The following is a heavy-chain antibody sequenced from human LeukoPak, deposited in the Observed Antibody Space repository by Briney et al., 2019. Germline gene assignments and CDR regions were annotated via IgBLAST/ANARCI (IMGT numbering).Heavy chain of an antibody. V-gene: IGHV3-23*01. CDR1: GFTFSSYA. D-gene: IGHD3-3*01. Sequence: GGSLRLSCAASGFTFSSYAMSWVRQAPGKGLEWVSAISGSGGSTYYADSVKGRFTISRDNSKNTLYLQMNSLRAEDTAVYYCAKDSHRRNYDFWSGYLYAFDIWGQGTMVTVSS. CDR3: AKDSHRRNYDFWSGYLYAFDI. J-gene: IGHJ3*02. CDR2: ISGSGGST.